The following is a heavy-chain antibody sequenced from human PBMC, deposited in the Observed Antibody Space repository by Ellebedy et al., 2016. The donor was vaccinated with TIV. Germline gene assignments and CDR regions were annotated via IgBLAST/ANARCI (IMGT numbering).Heavy chain of an antibody. Sequence: GESLKISCAASGFTFSTYWMHWVRQPPGKGLEWVANIKQDGSVKYYVDSVKGRFTISRDNAKNSLYLQMNTLRPGDTAVYYCAREVGGGGAYWGQGTLVTVSS. J-gene: IGHJ4*02. CDR3: AREVGGGGAY. CDR2: IKQDGSVK. D-gene: IGHD2-21*01. V-gene: IGHV3-7*01. CDR1: GFTFSTYW.